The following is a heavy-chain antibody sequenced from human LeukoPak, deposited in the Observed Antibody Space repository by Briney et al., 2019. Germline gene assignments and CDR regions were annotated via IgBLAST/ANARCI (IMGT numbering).Heavy chain of an antibody. D-gene: IGHD4-17*01. CDR3: ARDYADYVGYFFFDY. CDR2: ISGGGETT. CDR1: GFTFNIYA. J-gene: IGHJ4*02. V-gene: IGHV3-23*01. Sequence: PGVSLRLSCSASGFTFNIYAMNWVRHAPGKGRVWVSSISGGGETTYNADSAKGRFTISRDNSQNPLYLQMNSLGAEDTAVYYCARDYADYVGYFFFDYWGQGTLVTVSS.